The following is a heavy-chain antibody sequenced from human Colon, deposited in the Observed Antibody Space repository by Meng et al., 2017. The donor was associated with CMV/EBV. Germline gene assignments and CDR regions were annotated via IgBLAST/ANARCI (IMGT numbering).Heavy chain of an antibody. J-gene: IGHJ4*02. D-gene: IGHD2-2*01. V-gene: IGHV3-11*05. CDR3: APYATSWSFEH. CDR1: GFNCNDSY. Sequence: QEDLEEVGGVLVSPGGSLRLSCVASGFNCNDSYMYWFRRAPGKGLEWISYITSDTPYRLYSESVQGRFTISRANAKTSLFLQMHSLRAEDTAVYYCAPYATSWSFEHWGQGTLVTVSS. CDR2: ITSDTPYR.